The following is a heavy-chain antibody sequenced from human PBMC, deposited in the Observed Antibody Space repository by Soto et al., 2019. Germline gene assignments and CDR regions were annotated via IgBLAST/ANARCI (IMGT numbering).Heavy chain of an antibody. V-gene: IGHV1-69*13. CDR3: AREDDYYDSSGYYYDT. CDR2: IIPIFGTA. D-gene: IGHD3-22*01. CDR1: GGTFSSYA. Sequence: SVKVSCKASGGTFSSYAISWVRQAPGQGLEWMGGIIPIFGTANYAQKFQGRVTITADESTSTAYMELSSLRSEDTAVYYCAREDDYYDSSGYYYDTWGQGTLVTVSS. J-gene: IGHJ5*02.